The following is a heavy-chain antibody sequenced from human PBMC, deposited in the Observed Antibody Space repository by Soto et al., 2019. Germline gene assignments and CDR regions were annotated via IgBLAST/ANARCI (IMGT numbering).Heavy chain of an antibody. Sequence: TLSLTCSVSGDSVSSGDYYWSWIRQPPGKALEWLALIYWDDGKRYSPSLKTRFNITKDTSKNQVVLTLTNVDPVDTATYYCAHRPAYDISTGYYPFDYWGQGSLVTVSS. V-gene: IGHV2-5*08. CDR1: GDSVSSGDYY. CDR3: AHRPAYDISTGYYPFDY. CDR2: IYWDDGK. J-gene: IGHJ4*02. D-gene: IGHD3-9*01.